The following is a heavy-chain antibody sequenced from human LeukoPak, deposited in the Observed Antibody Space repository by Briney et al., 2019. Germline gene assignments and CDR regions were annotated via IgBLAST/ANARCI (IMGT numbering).Heavy chain of an antibody. CDR2: INPNIGDA. Sequence: GASVKVSCKASGYTFTYYFIHWVRQAPGQGLEWMGWINPNIGDASYAQKFQDRVIMTRDRSINTAYMELSRLTSDDTAVYYCARMALDGGDSIGFDSWGQGTLVTVSS. J-gene: IGHJ5*01. D-gene: IGHD2-21*02. V-gene: IGHV1-2*02. CDR3: ARMALDGGDSIGFDS. CDR1: GYTFTYYF.